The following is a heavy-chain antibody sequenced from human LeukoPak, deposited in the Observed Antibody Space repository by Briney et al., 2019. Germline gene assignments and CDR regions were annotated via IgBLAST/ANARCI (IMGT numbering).Heavy chain of an antibody. V-gene: IGHV4-59*01. D-gene: IGHD3-22*01. CDR1: GGSISSYY. J-gene: IGHJ6*03. CDR2: IYYSGST. Sequence: SETLSLTYTVSGGSISSYYWSWIRQPPGKGLEWIGYIYYSGSTNYNPSLKSRVTISVDTSKNQFSLKLSSVTAADTAVYYCARTYYYDSSGYYYGYYYYYYMDVWGKGTTVTISS. CDR3: ARTYYYDSSGYYYGYYYYYYMDV.